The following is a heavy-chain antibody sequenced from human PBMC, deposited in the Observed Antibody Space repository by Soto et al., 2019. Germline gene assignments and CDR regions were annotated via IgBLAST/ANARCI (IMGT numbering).Heavy chain of an antibody. CDR2: IRSKGSGGTS. V-gene: IGHV3-49*04. CDR1: GFTFGDCA. J-gene: IGHJ3*01. CDR3: TRDRPITP. Sequence: PGGSLRLSCTASGFTFGDCAMSWVRQAPGKGLEWVGFIRSKGSGGTSEYAASVKGRFTFSRDDSKSIAYLQMNSLKIEDTAVYYCTRDRPITPWGQGTMVTVSS. D-gene: IGHD3-10*01.